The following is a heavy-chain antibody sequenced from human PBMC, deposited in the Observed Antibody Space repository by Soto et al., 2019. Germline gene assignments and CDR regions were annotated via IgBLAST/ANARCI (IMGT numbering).Heavy chain of an antibody. CDR1: GFTFSNYG. J-gene: IGHJ4*02. CDR3: ARDPRKASVSTSVDY. D-gene: IGHD4-17*01. V-gene: IGHV3-33*01. Sequence: VGSLRLSCAVSGFTFSNYGMHWVRQAPGKGLEWVAVIWYDGSYKYYADSVKGRFTISRDNSKNTLFLQMDSLRAEDTAVYYCARDPRKASVSTSVDYWGQGTLVTVSS. CDR2: IWYDGSYK.